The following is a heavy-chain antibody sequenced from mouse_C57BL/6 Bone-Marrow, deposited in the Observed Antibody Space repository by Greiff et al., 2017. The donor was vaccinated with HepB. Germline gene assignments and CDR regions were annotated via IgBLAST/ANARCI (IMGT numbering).Heavy chain of an antibody. J-gene: IGHJ1*03. CDR1: GYTFTGYW. D-gene: IGHD1-1*01. CDR3: ARSGPYYYGSSPWYFDV. CDR2: ILPGSGST. V-gene: IGHV1-9*01. Sequence: QVQLKESGAELMKPGASVKLSCKATGYTFTGYWIEWVKQRPGHGLEWIGEILPGSGSTNYNEKFKGKATFTADTSSNTAYMQLSSLTTEDSAIYYCARSGPYYYGSSPWYFDVWGTGTTVTVSS.